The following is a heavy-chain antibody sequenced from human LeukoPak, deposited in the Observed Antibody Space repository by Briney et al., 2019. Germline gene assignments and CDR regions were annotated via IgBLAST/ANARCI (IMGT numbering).Heavy chain of an antibody. Sequence: GASVTVSFTASGYTFTIYYMHWVRQAPGQGQEWMGWINPNSGGTNYAQKFQCRVTMTRDTSISTAYMELSRLRSDDTAVYYCAATYYYDSSGLDYWGQGTLVTVSS. V-gene: IGHV1-2*02. CDR2: INPNSGGT. CDR3: AATYYYDSSGLDY. J-gene: IGHJ4*02. D-gene: IGHD3-22*01. CDR1: GYTFTIYY.